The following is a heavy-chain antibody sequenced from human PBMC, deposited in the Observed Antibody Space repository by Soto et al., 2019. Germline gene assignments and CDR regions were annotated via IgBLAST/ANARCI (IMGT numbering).Heavy chain of an antibody. CDR2: INSDESTT. Sequence: EVLLVESGGGLVQPGGSLRLSCAASGFTFSNYWMHWVRQAPGKGLVWVSRINSDESTTSYADSVKGRFTISRDNAKNTLYLQMNSLRVEDTTVYFCARVAVGRYGFDSWGQGTLVPVSS. D-gene: IGHD6-19*01. J-gene: IGHJ4*02. CDR1: GFTFSNYW. V-gene: IGHV3-74*01. CDR3: ARVAVGRYGFDS.